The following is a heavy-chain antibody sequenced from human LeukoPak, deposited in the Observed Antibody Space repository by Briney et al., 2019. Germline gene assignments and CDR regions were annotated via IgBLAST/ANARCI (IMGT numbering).Heavy chain of an antibody. D-gene: IGHD3-3*01. J-gene: IGHJ6*02. CDR3: ARGTDTKPFWSGYWVDV. Sequence: GGSLRLSCAASGFTFSSYAMSWVRQAPGKGLEWVSAISGSGGSTYYADSVKGRLTISRDNSKNTLYLQMNSLRGEDTAMYYCARGTDTKPFWSGYWVDVWGQGTTVTVSS. CDR1: GFTFSSYA. CDR2: ISGSGGST. V-gene: IGHV3-23*01.